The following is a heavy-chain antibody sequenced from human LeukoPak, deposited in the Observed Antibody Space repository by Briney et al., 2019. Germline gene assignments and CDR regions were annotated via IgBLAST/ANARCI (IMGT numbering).Heavy chain of an antibody. CDR3: ARVRSGSYNWFDP. J-gene: IGHJ5*02. D-gene: IGHD1-26*01. Sequence: GGSLRLSCAASEFTFSSYWMHWVRQAPGKGLVWVSRINTDGSTTSYADSVKGRFTIYRDNAKNTLYLQMNSLRAEDTAVYYCARVRSGSYNWFDPWGQGTLSPSPQ. V-gene: IGHV3-74*01. CDR1: EFTFSSYW. CDR2: INTDGSTT.